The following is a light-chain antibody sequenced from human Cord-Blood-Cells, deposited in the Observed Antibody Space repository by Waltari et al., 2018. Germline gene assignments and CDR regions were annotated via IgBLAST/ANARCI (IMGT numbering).Light chain of an antibody. CDR2: PAS. V-gene: IGKV1-12*01. CDR1: QGISSW. Sequence: DIQMTQSLSSVSASVGDRVTIPCGASQGISSWLAWYQQKPGKAPKLLIYPASSLQSGVPSKFRGSGSGTDFTLPISSLQPEDCAPYYCHQANSFPFTFGPGTKVDIK. J-gene: IGKJ3*01. CDR3: HQANSFPFT.